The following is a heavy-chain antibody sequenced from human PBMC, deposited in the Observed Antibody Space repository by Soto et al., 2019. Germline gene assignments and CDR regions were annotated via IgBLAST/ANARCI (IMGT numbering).Heavy chain of an antibody. CDR2: ISYDGSNK. CDR3: AKDLWFGELLPFYYYYGMEV. D-gene: IGHD3-10*01. V-gene: IGHV3-30*18. J-gene: IGHJ6*02. Sequence: GSLRLSCAASGFTFSSYGMHWVRQAPGKGLEWVAVISYDGSNKYYADSVKGRFTISRDNSKNTLYLQMNSLRAEDTAVYYCAKDLWFGELLPFYYYYGMEVWGQGTTVTVSS. CDR1: GFTFSSYG.